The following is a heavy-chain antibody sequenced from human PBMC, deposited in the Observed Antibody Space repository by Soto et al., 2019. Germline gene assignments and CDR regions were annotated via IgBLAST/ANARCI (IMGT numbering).Heavy chain of an antibody. CDR2: INHSGST. J-gene: IGHJ4*02. CDR1: GGSFSGYY. CDR3: ARRPYYDILTGYYTHFDY. V-gene: IGHV4-34*01. D-gene: IGHD3-9*01. Sequence: PSETLSLTCAVYGGSFSGYYWSWIRQPPGKGLEWIGEINHSGSTNYNPSLKSRVTISVDTSKNQFSLKLSSVTAADTAVYYCARRPYYDILTGYYTHFDYWGQGTLVTVSS.